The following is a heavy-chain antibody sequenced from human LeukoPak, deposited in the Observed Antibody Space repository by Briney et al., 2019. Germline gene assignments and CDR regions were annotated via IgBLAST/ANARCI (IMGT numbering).Heavy chain of an antibody. V-gene: IGHV4-39*01. Sequence: PSETLSLTCTVSDDSISSSIYSWGWIRQPPGKGLEWIGSIYHSGSVFYNPSLKSRVTISVDTSKNQFSLRLTSVTAADTAVYYCAKPTSFYGDYAYWGQGDLVTVSS. CDR1: DDSISSSIYS. CDR2: IYHSGSV. D-gene: IGHD4-17*01. CDR3: AKPTSFYGDYAY. J-gene: IGHJ4*02.